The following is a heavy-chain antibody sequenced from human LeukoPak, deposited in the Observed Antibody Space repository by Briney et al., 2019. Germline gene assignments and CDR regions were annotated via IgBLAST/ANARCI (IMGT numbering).Heavy chain of an antibody. CDR1: GYTFTGYY. CDR3: ARVGGTTDGMDV. D-gene: IGHD1-7*01. V-gene: IGHV1-2*04. CDR2: INPNSGGT. Sequence: ASVKVSCKASGYTFTGYYMHWVRQAPGQGLEWMGWINPNSGGTNYAQEFQGWVTMTRDTSISAAYMELSRLRSDDTAVYYCARVGGTTDGMDVWGQGTTVTVSS. J-gene: IGHJ6*02.